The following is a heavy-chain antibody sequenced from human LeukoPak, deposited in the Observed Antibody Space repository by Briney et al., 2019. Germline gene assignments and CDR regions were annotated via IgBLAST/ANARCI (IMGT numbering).Heavy chain of an antibody. V-gene: IGHV1-69*13. CDR3: ARARRSDAFDI. J-gene: IGHJ3*02. CDR2: IIPIFGTA. CDR1: GGTFSSYA. Sequence: VAAAKVSCKASGGTFSSYAISWVRQAPGQGLEWMGGIIPIFGTANYAQKFQGRVTITADESTSTAYMELSSLRSEDTAVYYCARARRSDAFDIWGQGTMVTVS.